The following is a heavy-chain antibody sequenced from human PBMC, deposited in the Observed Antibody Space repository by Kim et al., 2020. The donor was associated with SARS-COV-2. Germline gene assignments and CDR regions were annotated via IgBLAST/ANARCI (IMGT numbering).Heavy chain of an antibody. CDR2: ISGSDGST. CDR3: ANGRRDGYNYVVY. Sequence: GGSLRLSCAASGFKFSSYAMTWVRQAPGKGLEWVSVISGSDGSTYSDSVKGRFTISRDNSKNTLYLQMNSLRAEDTAVYFCANGRRDGYNYVVYWGQGTL. V-gene: IGHV3-23*01. D-gene: IGHD5-12*01. J-gene: IGHJ4*02. CDR1: GFKFSSYA.